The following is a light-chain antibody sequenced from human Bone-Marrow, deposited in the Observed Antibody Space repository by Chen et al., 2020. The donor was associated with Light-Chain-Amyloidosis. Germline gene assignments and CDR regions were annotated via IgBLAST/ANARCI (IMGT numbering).Light chain of an antibody. CDR2: AVR. CDR1: SGDVGTYNY. V-gene: IGLV2-14*01. CDR3: SSFTSSSSYV. J-gene: IGLJ1*01. Sequence: QSALTQPASVSGSPGLSITISCTGTSGDVGTYNYVSWYQQHPGKAPKVMIYAVRNRPSGVSNRFSGSKSGNTASLTISGLQAEDEADYYCSSFTSSSSYVFGPGTKVTVL.